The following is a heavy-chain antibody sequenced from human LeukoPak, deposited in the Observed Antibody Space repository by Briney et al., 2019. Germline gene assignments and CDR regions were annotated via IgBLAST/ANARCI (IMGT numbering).Heavy chain of an antibody. V-gene: IGHV1-46*01. Sequence: GASVKVSCKASGYTFTSYYMHWVRQAPGQGLEWMGIINPSGGSTSYAQKFQGRVTMTRDTSISTAYMELSRLRSDDTAVYYCARAGANWNPNWFDPWGQGTLVTVSS. J-gene: IGHJ5*02. CDR1: GYTFTSYY. CDR3: ARAGANWNPNWFDP. D-gene: IGHD1-1*01. CDR2: INPSGGST.